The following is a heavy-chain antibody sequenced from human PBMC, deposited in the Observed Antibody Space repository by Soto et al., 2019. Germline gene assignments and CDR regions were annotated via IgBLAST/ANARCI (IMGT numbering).Heavy chain of an antibody. D-gene: IGHD7-27*01. Sequence: ASMHVSCKASGYTFSSYAMHWVRQAPGQRLEWMGWINAGYGNTKSSQKFQDRVTISRDTSASTAYMELTSLRSEDTAVYYCARDTGDGTFDFWGQGTLVTVPQ. CDR1: GYTFSSYA. V-gene: IGHV1-3*01. CDR2: INAGYGNT. J-gene: IGHJ4*02. CDR3: ARDTGDGTFDF.